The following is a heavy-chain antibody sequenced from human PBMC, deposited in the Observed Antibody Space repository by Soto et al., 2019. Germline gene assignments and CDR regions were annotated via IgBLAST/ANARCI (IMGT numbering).Heavy chain of an antibody. CDR1: GGSISSYY. D-gene: IGHD3-22*01. Sequence: SETLSLTCTVSGGSISSYYWGWIRQPPGKGLEWIGYIYYSDSANYNPSIKSRVIISDDTSKNQFSLRLSSVTAADTAVYYCVRAYYDTFGYSLDPWGQGTLVTVSS. CDR2: IYYSDSA. V-gene: IGHV4-59*01. J-gene: IGHJ5*02. CDR3: VRAYYDTFGYSLDP.